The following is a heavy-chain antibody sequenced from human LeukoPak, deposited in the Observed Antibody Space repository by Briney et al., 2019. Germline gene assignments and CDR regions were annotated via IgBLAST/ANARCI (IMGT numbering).Heavy chain of an antibody. CDR2: ISSSGSTI. Sequence: GGCLRLSCAASGFTFSDYYMSWIRQAPGKGLEWVSYISSSGSTIYYADSVKGRFTISRDNAKNSLYLQMNSLRAEDTAVYYCAKVKGVDSEEYYFDYWGQGTLVTVSS. D-gene: IGHD2-8*01. CDR3: AKVKGVDSEEYYFDY. V-gene: IGHV3-11*04. J-gene: IGHJ4*02. CDR1: GFTFSDYY.